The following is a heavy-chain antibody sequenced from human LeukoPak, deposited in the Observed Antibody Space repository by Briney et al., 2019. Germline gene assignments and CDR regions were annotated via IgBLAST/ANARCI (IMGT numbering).Heavy chain of an antibody. V-gene: IGHV4-61*01. CDR3: ARRAGYCSSTSCYSRRVVGHHSSNWFDP. D-gene: IGHD2-2*01. J-gene: IGHJ5*02. CDR1: GGSVSSGSYY. CDR2: IYYSGST. Sequence: PSETLSLTCTVSGGSVSSGSYYWSWIRQPPGKGLEWNGYIYYSGSTNYNPSLKSRVTISVDTSKNQFSLKLSSVTAADTAVYYCARRAGYCSSTSCYSRRVVGHHSSNWFDPWGQGTLVTVSS.